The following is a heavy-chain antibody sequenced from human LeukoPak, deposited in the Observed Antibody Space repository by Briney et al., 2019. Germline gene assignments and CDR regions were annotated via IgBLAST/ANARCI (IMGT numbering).Heavy chain of an antibody. D-gene: IGHD3-22*01. V-gene: IGHV4-61*02. CDR2: IYTSGST. CDR3: ARTPIYYYDNSGYYN. J-gene: IGHJ4*02. Sequence: SETLSLTCTVSGGSISSGSYYWSWIRQPAGKGLEWIGRIYTSGSTNYNPSLKSRVTMSVDRSKNQFSLKLRSVTAADTAVYYCARTPIYYYDNSGYYNWGQGTLVTVSS. CDR1: GGSISSGSYY.